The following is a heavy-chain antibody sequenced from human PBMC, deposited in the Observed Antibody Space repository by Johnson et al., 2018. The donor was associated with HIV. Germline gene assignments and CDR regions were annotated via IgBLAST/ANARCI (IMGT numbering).Heavy chain of an antibody. CDR1: GFTFDDYA. Sequence: VQLVESGGRLVQPGGSLRLSCAASGFTFDDYAMHWVRQAPGKGLQWVSGISWNSGSIGYADSVKGRFTISRDNAKNSLYLQMNSLRAEDTALYYCAKDREWLAVGNAFDIWGQGTMVTVSS. CDR3: AKDREWLAVGNAFDI. V-gene: IGHV3-9*01. J-gene: IGHJ3*02. D-gene: IGHD3-3*01. CDR2: ISWNSGSI.